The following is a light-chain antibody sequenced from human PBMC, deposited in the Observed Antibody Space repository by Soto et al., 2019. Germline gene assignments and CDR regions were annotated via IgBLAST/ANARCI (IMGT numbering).Light chain of an antibody. CDR2: AAS. CDR3: QKYSSVPV. V-gene: IGKV1-27*01. CDR1: QGIRNY. J-gene: IGKJ3*01. Sequence: DIQMTQSPTSLSASVGDRVTITCRASQGIRNYVAWYQQIPGKAPKLLIYAASTLQSGVPSRFSGSGSGTDFTLTISGLQPEDVATYSCQKYSSVPVFGPGTKVAI.